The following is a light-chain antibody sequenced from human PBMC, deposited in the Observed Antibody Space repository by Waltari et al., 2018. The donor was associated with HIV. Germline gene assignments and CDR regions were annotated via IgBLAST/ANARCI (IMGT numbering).Light chain of an antibody. CDR3: RAWDSTTNC. CDR1: NLGDLA. V-gene: IGLV3-1*01. Sequence: SFELTQSPSVSVSPGQTANITCSGENLGDLAASWYQQRPGQSPIVVIYQDMKRPSGRPDRVSGSNAGSTATLTISGAQVMDEADYYGRAWDSTTNCFGGGTRLTVL. J-gene: IGLJ2*01. CDR2: QDM.